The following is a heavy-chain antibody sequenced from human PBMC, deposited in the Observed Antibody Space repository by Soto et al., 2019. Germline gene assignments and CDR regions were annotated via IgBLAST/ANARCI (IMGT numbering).Heavy chain of an antibody. CDR3: AQDRVGAYCGGDCSGDFQH. V-gene: IGHV3-23*01. D-gene: IGHD2-21*02. CDR1: GFTFSSYA. Sequence: EVQLLESGGGLVQPGGSLRLSCAASGFTFSSYAMSWVRQAPGKGLEWVSAISGSGGSTYYADSVKGRFTISRDNSKNTLYLQMNRLRAEDTAVYYCAQDRVGAYCGGDCSGDFQHWGQGTLVTVSS. CDR2: ISGSGGST. J-gene: IGHJ1*01.